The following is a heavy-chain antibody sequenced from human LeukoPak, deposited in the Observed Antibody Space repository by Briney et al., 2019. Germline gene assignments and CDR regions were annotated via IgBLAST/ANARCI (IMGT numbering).Heavy chain of an antibody. J-gene: IGHJ4*02. V-gene: IGHV3-33*01. CDR1: GFTFNHYG. D-gene: IGHD4-11*01. Sequence: GGSLRLSCAATGFTFNHYGMHWVRQAPGKGLEWVAVIWSDGTNTYYTDSVKGRSTISRVDSEKTVYLQMKNLRPDDTGVYYCARDAQRGFDYSNSLQYWGQGTPVTVST. CDR3: ARDAQRGFDYSNSLQY. CDR2: IWSDGTNT.